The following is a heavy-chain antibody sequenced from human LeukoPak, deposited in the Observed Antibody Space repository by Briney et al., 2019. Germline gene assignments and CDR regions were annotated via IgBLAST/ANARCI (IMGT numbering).Heavy chain of an antibody. CDR1: GYTFTSYA. Sequence: ASVKVSCKASGYTFTSYAMHWVRQAPAQRLEWMGWINAGNGNTKYSQKFQGRVTITRDTSASTAYMELSSLRSEDTAVYYCARGGSVVVPADPSLDYWGQGTLVTVSS. V-gene: IGHV1-3*01. J-gene: IGHJ4*02. D-gene: IGHD2-2*01. CDR3: ARGGSVVVPADPSLDY. CDR2: INAGNGNT.